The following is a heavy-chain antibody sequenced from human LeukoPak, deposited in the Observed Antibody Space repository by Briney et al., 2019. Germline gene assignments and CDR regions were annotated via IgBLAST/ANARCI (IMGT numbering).Heavy chain of an antibody. CDR2: ISNSGSA. CDR1: GFTFSSYA. D-gene: IGHD1-26*01. Sequence: GGSLRLSCAASGFTFSSYALNWVRQAPVKGLEWVSGISNSGSAYYADSVKGRFTISRDNSKNTLSLQMNSLRAEDTALYYCVTYLVGGGGPFDYWGQGTLVTVSS. V-gene: IGHV3-23*01. J-gene: IGHJ4*02. CDR3: VTYLVGGGGPFDY.